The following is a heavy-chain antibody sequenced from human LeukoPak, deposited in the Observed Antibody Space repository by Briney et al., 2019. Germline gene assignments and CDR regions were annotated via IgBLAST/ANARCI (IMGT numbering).Heavy chain of an antibody. V-gene: IGHV1-8*02. D-gene: IGHD1-26*01. CDR2: MNPNSGNT. CDR3: ARELTLRSKPLGY. J-gene: IGHJ4*02. Sequence: PGESLKISCKGSGYSFTSYWIGWVRQMPGKGLEWMGWMNPNSGNTGYAQKFQGRVTMTRNTSISTAYMELSSLRSEDTAVYYCARELTLRSKPLGYWGQGTLVTVSS. CDR1: GYSFTSYW.